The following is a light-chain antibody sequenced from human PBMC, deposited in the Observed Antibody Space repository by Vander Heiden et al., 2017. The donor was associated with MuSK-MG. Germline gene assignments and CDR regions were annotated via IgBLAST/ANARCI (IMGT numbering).Light chain of an antibody. J-gene: IGLJ2*01. CDR3: QAWDSSVV. CDR1: KLGDKY. Sequence: SYELTQPPSVSVSPGQTASITCSGDKLGDKYACWYQQKPGQSPVLGIYQDSKRPSGIPERFSGSNSGNTATLTISGTQAMDESYYYCQAWDSSVVFGGGTKLTVL. V-gene: IGLV3-1*01. CDR2: QDS.